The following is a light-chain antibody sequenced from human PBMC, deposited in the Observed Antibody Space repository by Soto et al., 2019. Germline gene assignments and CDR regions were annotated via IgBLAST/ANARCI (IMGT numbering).Light chain of an antibody. CDR2: DAS. Sequence: DIQMTQSPSTLSGSVRDRVTITCQASQDISNYLNWYQQKPGKAPKLLIYDASNLETGVPSRFSGSGSGTDFTFTISSLQPEDIATYYCQQYDNRLTFGQGTRVEIK. CDR1: QDISNY. V-gene: IGKV1-33*01. CDR3: QQYDNRLT. J-gene: IGKJ5*01.